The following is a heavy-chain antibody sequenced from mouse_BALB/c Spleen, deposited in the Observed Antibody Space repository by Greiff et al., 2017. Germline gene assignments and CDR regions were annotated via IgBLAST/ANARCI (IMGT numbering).Heavy chain of an antibody. CDR1: GYSITSDYA. V-gene: IGHV3-2*02. D-gene: IGHD1-1*01. CDR2: ISYSGST. CDR3: ARNYGSSHWYFDV. J-gene: IGHJ1*01. Sequence: EVKLVESGPGLVKPSQSLSLTCTVTGYSITSDYAWNWIRQFPGNKLEWMGYISYSGSTSYNPSLKSRISITRDTSKNQFFLQLNSVTTEDTATYYCARNYGSSHWYFDVWGAGTTVTVSS.